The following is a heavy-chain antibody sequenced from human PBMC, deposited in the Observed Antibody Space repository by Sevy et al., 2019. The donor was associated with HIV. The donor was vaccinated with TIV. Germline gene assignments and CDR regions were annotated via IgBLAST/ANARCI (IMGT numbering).Heavy chain of an antibody. V-gene: IGHV4-59*01. CDR2: IYYSGST. CDR3: ARAYSKGNWFDP. J-gene: IGHJ5*02. Sequence: SETLSLTCAVYGGSFSGYYWSWIRQSPGKGLEWIGYIYYSGSTNYNPSLKSRVTISVDTSKNQFSLKLSSVTAADTAVYYCARAYSKGNWFDPWGQGTLVTVSS. D-gene: IGHD4-4*01. CDR1: GGSFSGYY.